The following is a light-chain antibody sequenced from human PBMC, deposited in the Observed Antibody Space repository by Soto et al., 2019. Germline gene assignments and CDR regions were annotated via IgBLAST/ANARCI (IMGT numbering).Light chain of an antibody. Sequence: IQLTQSPSSLSASVGDRVTITCRASQGISSYLAWYQQKPGKAPKLLIYAASTLQSGVPSRFSGSGSGTDFTLTITSLQPEDFANYYCQQLNSYTFGPGTKVDIK. CDR2: AAS. V-gene: IGKV1-9*01. CDR3: QQLNSYT. CDR1: QGISSY. J-gene: IGKJ3*01.